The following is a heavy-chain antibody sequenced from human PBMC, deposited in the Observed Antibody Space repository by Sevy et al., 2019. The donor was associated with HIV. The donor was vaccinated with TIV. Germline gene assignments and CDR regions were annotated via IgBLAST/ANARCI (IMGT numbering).Heavy chain of an antibody. Sequence: GGSLRLSCAASGFTFSSYSMNWVRQAPGKGLEWVSSISSSSSYIYYEDSVKGRLTISRDNAKNSLYLQMNSLRAEDTALYYCARGYCTGGVCSYIGGDFDYWGQGTLVTVSS. J-gene: IGHJ4*02. D-gene: IGHD2-8*02. CDR3: ARGYCTGGVCSYIGGDFDY. CDR2: ISSSSSYI. V-gene: IGHV3-21*01. CDR1: GFTFSSYS.